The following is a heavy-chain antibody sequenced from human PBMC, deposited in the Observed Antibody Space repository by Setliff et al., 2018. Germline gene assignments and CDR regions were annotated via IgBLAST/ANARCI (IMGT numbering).Heavy chain of an antibody. CDR1: GFIFSNLG. CDR3: AKDSLRGWSAVDY. V-gene: IGHV3-30*18. J-gene: IGHJ4*02. CDR2: VSFDGRNK. D-gene: IGHD6-19*01. Sequence: GGSLRLSCGASGFIFSNLGMHWVRQAPGKGLEGVAAVSFDGRNKYYEDSVKGRFTISRDDSKNTLYLQMNSLRPEDTAVYYCAKDSLRGWSAVDYWGQGTLVTVSS.